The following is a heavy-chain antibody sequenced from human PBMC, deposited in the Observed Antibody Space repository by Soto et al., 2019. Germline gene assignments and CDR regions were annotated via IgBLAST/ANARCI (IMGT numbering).Heavy chain of an antibody. J-gene: IGHJ6*02. CDR2: IKSKTDGGTT. Sequence: EVQLVESGGGLVKPGGSLRLSCAASGFTFSNAWMNWVRQAPGKGLEWVGRIKSKTDGGTTDYAAPVKGRFTISRDDSKNTLYLQMNSLKTEDTAVYYCTVPGGVPAAPYYYYYYGMDVWGQGTTVTVSS. CDR3: TVPGGVPAAPYYYYYYGMDV. CDR1: GFTFSNAW. D-gene: IGHD2-2*01. V-gene: IGHV3-15*07.